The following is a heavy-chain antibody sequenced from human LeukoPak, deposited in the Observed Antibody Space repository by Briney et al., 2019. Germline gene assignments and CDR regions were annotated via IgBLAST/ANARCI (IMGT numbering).Heavy chain of an antibody. J-gene: IGHJ6*02. D-gene: IGHD3-10*01. CDR2: FDPEDGET. V-gene: IGHV1-24*01. CDR1: GFTFNRYG. CDR3: ATLWFGESSYYYYYGMDV. Sequence: ASVKVSCKASGFTFNRYGISWVRQAPGKGLEWMGGFDPEDGETIYAQKFQGRVTMTEDTSTDTAYMELSSLRSEDTAVYYCATLWFGESSYYYYYGMDVWGQGTTVTVSS.